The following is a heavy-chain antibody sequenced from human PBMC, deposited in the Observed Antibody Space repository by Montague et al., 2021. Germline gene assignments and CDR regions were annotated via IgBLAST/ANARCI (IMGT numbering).Heavy chain of an antibody. CDR2: IYYSGST. D-gene: IGHD4-23*01. Sequence: SQTLSLTCTVSGGSISSSSYYWGWIRQPPGKGLEWIGSIYYSGSTYYNPSLKSRITISVATSKNQFSLKLSSVTAADTAVYYGWVTPSLYYRGMDVWGQGTTGTVSS. V-gene: IGHV4-39*01. CDR3: WVTPSLYYRGMDV. J-gene: IGHJ6*02. CDR1: GGSISSSSYY.